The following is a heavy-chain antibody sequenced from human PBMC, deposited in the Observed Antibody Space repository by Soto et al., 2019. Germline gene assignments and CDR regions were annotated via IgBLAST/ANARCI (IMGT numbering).Heavy chain of an antibody. CDR3: TRLGFVGQGDF. D-gene: IGHD2-21*01. CDR1: GFTFSGYW. CDR2: INGDATHT. J-gene: IGHJ4*02. Sequence: GGSLRLSCATSGFTFSGYWIHWVRQVPGEGLVWVSRINGDATHTDYAESVRGRFTISRDFAQNKVFLQMNSLKDEDTAVDFCTRLGFVGQGDFWGQGIQVTVSS. V-gene: IGHV3-74*01.